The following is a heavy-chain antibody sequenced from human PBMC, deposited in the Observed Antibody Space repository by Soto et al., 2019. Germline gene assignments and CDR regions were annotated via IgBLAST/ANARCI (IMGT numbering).Heavy chain of an antibody. J-gene: IGHJ6*02. V-gene: IGHV1-69*06. CDR1: GGTFSSYA. CDR2: IIPIFGTA. CDR3: ARGGYSSSWYPALYYGMDV. Sequence: SVKVSCKASGGTFSSYAISWVRQAPGQGLEWMGGIIPIFGTANYAQKFQGRVTITADKSTSTAYMELSSLRSEDTAVYYCARGGYSSSWYPALYYGMDVWGQGTTVTVSS. D-gene: IGHD6-13*01.